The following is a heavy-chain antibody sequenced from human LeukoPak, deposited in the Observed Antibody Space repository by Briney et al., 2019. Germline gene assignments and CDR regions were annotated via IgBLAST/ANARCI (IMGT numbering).Heavy chain of an antibody. CDR1: GYTFTGYY. Sequence: GASVKVSCKASGYTFTGYYMHWVRQAPGQGLEWMGWINPNSGGTNYAQKFQGRVAMTRDTSISTAYTELSRLRSDDTTVYYCARESSGWYSRWGQGSLVTVSS. V-gene: IGHV1-2*02. J-gene: IGHJ4*02. D-gene: IGHD6-19*01. CDR3: ARESSGWYSR. CDR2: INPNSGGT.